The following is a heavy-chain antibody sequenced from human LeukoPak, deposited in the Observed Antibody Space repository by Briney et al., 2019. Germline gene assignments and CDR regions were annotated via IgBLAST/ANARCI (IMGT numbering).Heavy chain of an antibody. CDR2: IHYSGST. J-gene: IGHJ4*02. Sequence: PSETLSLTCTVSGGSINSYYWSWIRQPPGKGLEWIGCIHYSGSTNYNPSLKSRVTISVDTSKNQFSLRLSSVTAADTAVHYCARVRDRSSYFYDFDYWGQGTLVTVSS. CDR3: ARVRDRSSYFYDFDY. CDR1: GGSINSYY. D-gene: IGHD3-22*01. V-gene: IGHV4-59*01.